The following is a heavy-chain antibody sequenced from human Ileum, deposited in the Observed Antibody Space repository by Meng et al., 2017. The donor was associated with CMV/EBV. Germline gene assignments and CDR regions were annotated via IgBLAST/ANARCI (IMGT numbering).Heavy chain of an antibody. CDR1: GGSNSRANW. D-gene: IGHD3-22*01. CDR3: TTGSAYSPPGQFHQ. Sequence: VSGGSNSRANWWTWVRQTPGKGLEWIGEVHRGGNAMYNPSLQSRLTISVDDSTNQVSLRLRSVTAADTAMYYCTTGSAYSPPGQFHQWGQGTLVTVSS. CDR2: VHRGGNA. J-gene: IGHJ4*02. V-gene: IGHV4-4*02.